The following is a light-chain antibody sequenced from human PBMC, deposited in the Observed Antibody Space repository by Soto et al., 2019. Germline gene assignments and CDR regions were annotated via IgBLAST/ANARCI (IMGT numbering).Light chain of an antibody. J-gene: IGKJ2*03. CDR1: QSLLHSNGYNY. Sequence: DIVMTQSPLSLPVTPGEPASISCRSSQSLLHSNGYNYLDWYLQKPGQSPQLLIYVSSNRASGVPDRFSGSGSGTDFTLKIIRVEAEDVGVYYCMQALQTPYSFGQGTKLEIK. CDR2: VSS. V-gene: IGKV2-28*01. CDR3: MQALQTPYS.